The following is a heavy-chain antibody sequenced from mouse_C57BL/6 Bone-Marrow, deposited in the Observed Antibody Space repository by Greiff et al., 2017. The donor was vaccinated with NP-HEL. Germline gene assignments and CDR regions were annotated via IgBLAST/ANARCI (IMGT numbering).Heavy chain of an antibody. J-gene: IGHJ2*01. CDR3: AREDYGSSPWYFDY. D-gene: IGHD1-1*01. V-gene: IGHV5-4*01. CDR2: ISDGGSYT. CDR1: GFTFSSYA. Sequence: EVMLVESGGGLVKPGGSLKLSCAASGFTFSSYAMSWIRQTPEKRLEWVATISDGGSYTYYPDNVKGRFTISRDNAKNNLYLQMSHLKSEDTAMYYCAREDYGSSPWYFDYWGQGTTLTVSS.